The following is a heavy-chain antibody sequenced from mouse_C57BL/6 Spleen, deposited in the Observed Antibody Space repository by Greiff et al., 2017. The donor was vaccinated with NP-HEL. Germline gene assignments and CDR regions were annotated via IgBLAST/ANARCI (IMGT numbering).Heavy chain of an antibody. CDR3: TRGYRQLRLRGFDY. J-gene: IGHJ2*01. D-gene: IGHD3-2*02. Sequence: QVQLQQSGAELVRPGASVTLSCKASGYTFTDYEMHWVKQTPVHGLEWIGAIDPETGGTAYNQKFKGKAILTADKSSSTAYMELRSLTSEDSAVYYCTRGYRQLRLRGFDYWGQGTTLTVSS. CDR2: IDPETGGT. V-gene: IGHV1-15*01. CDR1: GYTFTDYE.